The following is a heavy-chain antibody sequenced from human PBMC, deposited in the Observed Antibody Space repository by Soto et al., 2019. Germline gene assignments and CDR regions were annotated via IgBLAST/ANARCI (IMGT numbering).Heavy chain of an antibody. CDR2: INAGNGNT. CDR3: TRSPRYGRVWYRDEYFQH. V-gene: IGHV1-3*01. J-gene: IGHJ1*01. Sequence: ASGKVSCKASGYTFTSYAMHWVRQAPGQRLEWMGWINAGNGNTKYSQKFQGRVTITADESTSTAYMELRSLRSDDTAVYYWTRSPRYGRVWYRDEYFQHWGQGSLATVSS. D-gene: IGHD6-19*01. CDR1: GYTFTSYA.